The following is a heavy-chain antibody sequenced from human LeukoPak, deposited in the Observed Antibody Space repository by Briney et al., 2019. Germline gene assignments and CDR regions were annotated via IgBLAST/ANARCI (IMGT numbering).Heavy chain of an antibody. J-gene: IGHJ5*02. Sequence: SETLSLTCAVYGGSFSGYYWSWIRQPPGKGLEWIGEINHSGSTNYNPSLKSRVTISIDMSKNQFSLKLSSVTAADTAVYYCARGWDPYCGGDCYSTWFDPWGQGTLVTVSS. CDR1: GGSFSGYY. CDR3: ARGWDPYCGGDCYSTWFDP. D-gene: IGHD2-21*02. V-gene: IGHV4-34*01. CDR2: INHSGST.